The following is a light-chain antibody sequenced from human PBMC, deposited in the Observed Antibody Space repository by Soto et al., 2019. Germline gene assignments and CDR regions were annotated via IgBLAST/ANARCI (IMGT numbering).Light chain of an antibody. CDR3: QQHSVWPST. CDR2: DAS. CDR1: QRVRRY. V-gene: IGKV3-11*01. J-gene: IGKJ4*01. Sequence: EIVLTQSPATLSLSPGERATLSCSASQRVRRYLAWYQQKPGQAPRLLIYDASNSATVIPARFSGSGSGTDFTLTITGLEPEDLAVYYCQQHSVWPSTFGGGTKVHIK.